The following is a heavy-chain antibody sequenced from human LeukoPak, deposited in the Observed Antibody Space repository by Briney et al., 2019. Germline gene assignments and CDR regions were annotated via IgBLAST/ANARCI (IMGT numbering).Heavy chain of an antibody. CDR1: GGSISSSSYY. V-gene: IGHV4-39*07. D-gene: IGHD3-10*01. CDR3: ARDLYGSGSYYYVDY. Sequence: PSETLSLICTVSGGSISSSSYYWGWIRQPPGKGLEWIGSIYYSGSTYYNPSLKSRVTISVDTSKNQFSLKLSSVTAADTAVYYCARDLYGSGSYYYVDYWGQGTLVTVSS. J-gene: IGHJ4*02. CDR2: IYYSGST.